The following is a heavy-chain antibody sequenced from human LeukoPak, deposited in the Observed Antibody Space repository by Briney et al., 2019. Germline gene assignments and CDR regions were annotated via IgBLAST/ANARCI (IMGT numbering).Heavy chain of an antibody. CDR2: INPNSGGT. D-gene: IGHD3-16*01. CDR1: GYSFTDYY. V-gene: IGHV1-2*02. CDR3: ARADRLHGGSYLIGP. Sequence: ASVKVSCKTSGYSFTDYYMHWVRQAPGQGLEWMGWINPNSGGTSSAQKFQGRVIMTRDTSITTVYMEVNWLTSDDTAMYYCARADRLHGGSYLIGPWGQGTLVTVSS. J-gene: IGHJ5*02.